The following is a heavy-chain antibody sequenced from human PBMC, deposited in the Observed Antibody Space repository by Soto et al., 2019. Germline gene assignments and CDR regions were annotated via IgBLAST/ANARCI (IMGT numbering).Heavy chain of an antibody. CDR3: ARGAAGELMVYASSMDV. Sequence: QVQLVESGGGVVQPGRSLRLSCAASGFTFSSYAMHWVRQAPGKGLEWVAVISYDRSNKYYADSVKGRFTISRDNSKNTLYLQMNSLRAEDTAVYYCARGAAGELMVYASSMDVWGQGTTVTVSS. CDR1: GFTFSSYA. D-gene: IGHD2-8*01. V-gene: IGHV3-30-3*01. J-gene: IGHJ6*02. CDR2: ISYDRSNK.